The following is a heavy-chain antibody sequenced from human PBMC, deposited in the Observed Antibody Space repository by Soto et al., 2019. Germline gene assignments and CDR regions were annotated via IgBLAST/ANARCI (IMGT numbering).Heavy chain of an antibody. Sequence: EVQLLESGGGLVQPGGSLRLSCAASGFTFSSYAMTWVRQAPGKGLEWVSSITGSGDRTYSADSVKGRFTISRDNSKNTLYLQMSSLRAEDTAVYYCAKRDLVGSLQELQFLIDYWGQGTLVTVSS. CDR1: GFTFSSYA. V-gene: IGHV3-23*01. D-gene: IGHD5-12*01. CDR2: ITGSGDRT. CDR3: AKRDLVGSLQELQFLIDY. J-gene: IGHJ4*02.